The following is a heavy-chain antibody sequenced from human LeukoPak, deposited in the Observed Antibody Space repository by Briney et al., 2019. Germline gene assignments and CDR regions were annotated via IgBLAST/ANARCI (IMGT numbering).Heavy chain of an antibody. CDR3: ARIGDDSSGYLDY. CDR1: GGSISSYY. V-gene: IGHV4-59*01. CDR2: IYYSGST. J-gene: IGHJ4*02. D-gene: IGHD3-22*01. Sequence: SETLSLTCTVSGGSISSYYWSWIRQPPGKGLEWIGYIYYSGSTNYNPSLKSRVTISVDTSKNQFSLKLSSVTAADTAVYYCARIGDDSSGYLDYWGQGTLLTVSP.